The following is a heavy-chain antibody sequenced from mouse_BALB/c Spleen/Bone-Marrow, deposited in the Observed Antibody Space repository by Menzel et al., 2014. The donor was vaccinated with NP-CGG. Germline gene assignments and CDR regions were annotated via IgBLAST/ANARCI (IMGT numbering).Heavy chain of an antibody. J-gene: IGHJ4*01. CDR2: IYPYSGGT. CDR3: ARSGIPYAMDY. CDR1: EYTFTDYN. V-gene: IGHV1S29*02. Sequence: EVQLQESGPELVQPGASVKISCKASEYTFTDYNMHWVKQSHGKSLEWIGYIYPYSGGTGYNQKFKSKATLTVDDSSFTAYMELRSLTTEDSAVYYCARSGIPYAMDYWGQGTSVTVSS. D-gene: IGHD5-2*01.